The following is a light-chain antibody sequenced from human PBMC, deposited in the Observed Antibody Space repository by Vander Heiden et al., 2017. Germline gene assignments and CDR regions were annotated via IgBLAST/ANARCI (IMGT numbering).Light chain of an antibody. CDR3: QQRT. CDR1: QSVSSSY. CDR2: GAS. J-gene: IGKJ1*01. Sequence: EIVLTQSPGTLSLSPGERATLSCRASQSVSSSYLAWYQQKPGQAPRLLIYGASSRATGIPDRFSGSGSGTDFTLTISRLEPEDFAVYYCQQRTFGQETKVEIK. V-gene: IGKV3-20*01.